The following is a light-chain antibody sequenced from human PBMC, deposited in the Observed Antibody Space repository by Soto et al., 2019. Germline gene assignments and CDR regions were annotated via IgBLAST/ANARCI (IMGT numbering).Light chain of an antibody. V-gene: IGKV1-5*03. Sequence: DIQMTQSPSTLSASVGDRVIITCRASQSISSWLAWYQQKPGKAPKLLIYKASSLESGVPSRFSGSGSGTEFTLTISSLQPDDFATYYCQQYNSYSSTFGQGTKVEIK. CDR2: KAS. CDR1: QSISSW. CDR3: QQYNSYSST. J-gene: IGKJ1*01.